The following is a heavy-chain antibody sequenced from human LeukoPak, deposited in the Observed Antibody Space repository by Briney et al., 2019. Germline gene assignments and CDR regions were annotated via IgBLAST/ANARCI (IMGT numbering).Heavy chain of an antibody. CDR2: IKQDGSEK. CDR3: ARPQGYGDYYFDY. Sequence: GGSLRLSCEASGFTFRNYGVHWVRQAPGKGLEWVANIKQDGSEKYYVDSVKGRFTISRDNAKNSLYLQMNSLRAEDTAVYYCARPQGYGDYYFDYWGQGTLVTVSS. D-gene: IGHD4-17*01. V-gene: IGHV3-7*01. CDR1: GFTFRNYG. J-gene: IGHJ4*02.